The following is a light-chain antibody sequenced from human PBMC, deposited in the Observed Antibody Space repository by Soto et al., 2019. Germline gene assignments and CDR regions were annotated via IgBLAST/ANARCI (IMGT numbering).Light chain of an antibody. CDR1: QSVSSS. V-gene: IGKV3-20*01. J-gene: IGKJ2*01. CDR2: GAS. Sequence: VLTQSPGTLSLSPGERATLSCRASQSVSSSLAWYQKKPGQAPRLLIYGASSRATGIPDRFSGSGSGTDLTLTISRPEPEDFAVYYCQQFSRKPRMYTFGQGNKLEIK. CDR3: QQFSRKPRMYT.